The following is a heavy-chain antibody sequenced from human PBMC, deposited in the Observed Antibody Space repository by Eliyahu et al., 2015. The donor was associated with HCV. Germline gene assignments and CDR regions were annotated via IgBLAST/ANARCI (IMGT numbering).Heavy chain of an antibody. Sequence: QLQLQESGPGLVKPSETLSLTCTVSGGSISGSNYYWGWVRQPPGKGLEWIGSIYYSGSTYYNPSLKSRVIISVDTSKNQFSLWLSSVTAADTAVYYCARRFYYDSSGYYGYWGQGALVTVSS. J-gene: IGHJ4*02. CDR2: IYYSGST. CDR3: ARRFYYDSSGYYGY. CDR1: GGSISGSNYY. V-gene: IGHV4-39*01. D-gene: IGHD3-22*01.